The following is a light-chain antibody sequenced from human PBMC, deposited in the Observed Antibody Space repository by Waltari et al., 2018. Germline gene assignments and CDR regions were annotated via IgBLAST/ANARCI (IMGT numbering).Light chain of an antibody. CDR3: AAWDDSLNGNWV. CDR2: SNK. J-gene: IGLJ3*02. V-gene: IGLV1-44*01. CDR1: SSNIGSNT. Sequence: QSVLTQPPSASGTPGQRVTISCSGSSSNIGSNTVNWYQQLPGTAPKLLIYSNKQRPSGVPDRCSGSKSGTSVSLAISGLQSEDEADDYCAAWDDSLNGNWVFGGGTKLTVL.